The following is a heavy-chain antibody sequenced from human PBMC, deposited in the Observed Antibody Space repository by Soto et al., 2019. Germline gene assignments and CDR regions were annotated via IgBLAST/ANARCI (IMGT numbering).Heavy chain of an antibody. J-gene: IGHJ4*02. D-gene: IGHD1-26*01. CDR2: ISSGSKTI. Sequence: LXLXCAASGFTFSSXRVNWVHQAPGKGLEWVSYISSGSKTIFYADSVKGRFTVSRDNAKNSQYLQMNRLRDEDTAVYYCAREDILGARSFDYWGQGTLGTVSS. V-gene: IGHV3-48*02. CDR3: AREDILGARSFDY. CDR1: GFTFSSXR.